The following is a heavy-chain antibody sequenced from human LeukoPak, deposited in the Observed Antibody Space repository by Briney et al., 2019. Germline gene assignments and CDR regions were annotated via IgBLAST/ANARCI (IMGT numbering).Heavy chain of an antibody. CDR3: ARDRGQLLRMDV. V-gene: IGHV3-30*04. J-gene: IGHJ6*04. CDR1: GFTFSSYA. Sequence: GGSLRLSCAASGFTFSSYAMHWVRQAPGKGLEWVAVIPYDGSNKYYADSVKGRFTISRDNSKNTLYLQMNSLRAEDTAVYYCARDRGQLLRMDVWGKGTTVTVSS. CDR2: IPYDGSNK. D-gene: IGHD2-2*01.